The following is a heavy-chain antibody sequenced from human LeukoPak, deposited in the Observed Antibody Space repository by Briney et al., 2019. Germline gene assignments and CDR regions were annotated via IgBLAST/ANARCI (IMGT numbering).Heavy chain of an antibody. D-gene: IGHD2-2*01. CDR1: GFTFSSYA. Sequence: GGSLRLSCAASGFTFSSYAMSWVRQAPGKGLEWVSAISGSGGSTYYADSVKGRFTISRDNSKNTLYLQMNSLRAKDTAVYYCARDDSPSGDCNSTSCSSYYYGMDVWGQGTTVTVSS. J-gene: IGHJ6*02. CDR2: ISGSGGST. V-gene: IGHV3-23*01. CDR3: ARDDSPSGDCNSTSCSSYYYGMDV.